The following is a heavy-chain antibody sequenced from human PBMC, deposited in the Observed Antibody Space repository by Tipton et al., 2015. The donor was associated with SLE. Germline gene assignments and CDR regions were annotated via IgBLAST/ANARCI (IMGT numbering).Heavy chain of an antibody. D-gene: IGHD5-12*01. J-gene: IGHJ4*02. Sequence: SLRLSCAASGFTFSSSWMHWVRQAPGKGLVWVSRINIDGSNTNYADSVKGRFTISRDNARNSLYLQMNSLRAEDTAVYYCARDWSMYSGYDRDFDYWGQGTLVTVSS. V-gene: IGHV3-74*01. CDR2: INIDGSNT. CDR1: GFTFSSSW. CDR3: ARDWSMYSGYDRDFDY.